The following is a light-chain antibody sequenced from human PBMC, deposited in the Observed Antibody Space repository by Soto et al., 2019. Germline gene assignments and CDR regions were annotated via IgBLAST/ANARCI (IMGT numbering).Light chain of an antibody. CDR2: GAS. Sequence: EIVFTQSPGTLSLSPGERPTLSCRASRSVSSDYLAWYQQKPGQAPRLLIHGASNRATGIPDRFSGRGSGTDFSLTISSLQSEDFAVYYCHQRQSWPRTFGQGTKVEI. V-gene: IGKV3-20*01. CDR3: HQRQSWPRT. CDR1: RSVSSDY. J-gene: IGKJ1*01.